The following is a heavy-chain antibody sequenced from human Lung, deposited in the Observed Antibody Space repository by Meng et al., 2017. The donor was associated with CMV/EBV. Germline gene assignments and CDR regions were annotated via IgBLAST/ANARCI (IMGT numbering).Heavy chain of an antibody. CDR1: GFTFSSYS. CDR3: AVYCSSTSCHRDGMDV. D-gene: IGHD2-2*01. V-gene: IGHV3-21*03. CDR2: ISSSGYI. Sequence: GGSXRLXXAASGFTFSSYSMNWVRQAPGKGLEWVSSISSSGYIYYADSVKGRFTISRDNAKNSLYLQMNSLRAEDTAVYYCAVYCSSTSCHRDGMDVWGQGTXVTVSS. J-gene: IGHJ6*02.